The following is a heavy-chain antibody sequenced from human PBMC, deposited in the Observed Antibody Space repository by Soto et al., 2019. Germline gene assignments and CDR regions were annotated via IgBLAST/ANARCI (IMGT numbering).Heavy chain of an antibody. D-gene: IGHD6-19*01. V-gene: IGHV2-5*02. J-gene: IGHJ5*02. CDR2: IYWDDDK. CDR3: AHRPAPGWYGDWFDP. Sequence: QITLKESGPTLVKPTQTLTLTCTFSGFTLSTSGVGVGWIRQPPGKALEWLALIYWDDDKRYSPSLKSRLTITKDTSKNQVVLTMTNMDPVDTATYYCAHRPAPGWYGDWFDPWGQGTLVTVSS. CDR1: GFTLSTSGVG.